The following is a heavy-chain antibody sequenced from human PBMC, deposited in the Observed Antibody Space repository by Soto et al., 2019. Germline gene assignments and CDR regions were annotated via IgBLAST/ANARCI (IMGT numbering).Heavy chain of an antibody. D-gene: IGHD3-9*01. CDR1: GFTVGISY. CDR3: ARAPTISDYYYYGMDV. V-gene: IGHV3-53*05. CDR2: IYSDGYT. J-gene: IGHJ6*02. Sequence: PGGSLRLSCAASGFTVGISYMTWVRQIPGKGLEWVSIIYSDGYTYYADSVKGRFTISRDTSKNTLYLQMSSLRSEDTAVYYCARAPTISDYYYYGMDVWGQGTTVTVSS.